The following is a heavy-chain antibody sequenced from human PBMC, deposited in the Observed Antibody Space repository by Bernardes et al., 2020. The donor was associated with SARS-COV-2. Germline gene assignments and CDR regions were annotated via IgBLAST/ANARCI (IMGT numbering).Heavy chain of an antibody. CDR2: IWYDGSNK. J-gene: IGHJ6*02. Sequence: GGSLRLSCAASGFTFSSYAMSWVRQAPGKGLEWVAVIWYDGSNKYYADSVKGRFTISRDNSKNTLYLQMNSLRAEDTAVYYCARTGSYYYGMDVWGQGTTVTVSS. V-gene: IGHV3-33*08. D-gene: IGHD3-10*01. CDR1: GFTFSSYA. CDR3: ARTGSYYYGMDV.